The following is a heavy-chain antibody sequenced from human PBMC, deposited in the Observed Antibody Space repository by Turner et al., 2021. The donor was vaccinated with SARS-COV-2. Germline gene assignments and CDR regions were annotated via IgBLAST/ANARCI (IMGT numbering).Heavy chain of an antibody. CDR1: GFTFSSFW. V-gene: IGHV3-7*01. CDR3: ARRRGMDV. Sequence: EVQLVESGGGLVQPGGCLRLSCAASGFTFSSFWMSWVRQGPGKGLEWVANIKEDGSEKYYVDSVKGRFTISRDNAKNSVYLQMNSLRAEDTAVYYCARRRGMDVWGQGTTVTVSS. J-gene: IGHJ6*02. CDR2: IKEDGSEK.